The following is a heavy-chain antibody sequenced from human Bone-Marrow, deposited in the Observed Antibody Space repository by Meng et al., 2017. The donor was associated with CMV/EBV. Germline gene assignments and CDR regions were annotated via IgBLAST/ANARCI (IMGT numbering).Heavy chain of an antibody. D-gene: IGHD4-11*01. V-gene: IGHV3-48*03. Sequence: GGSLRLSCAASGFTFSSYEMNWVRQAPGKGLEWVSYISSSGSTIYYADSVKGRFTISRDNAKNSLYLQMNSLRAEDTAVYYCARETTTVTSYYGMDVWGQGPTVTVYS. CDR2: ISSSGSTI. CDR1: GFTFSSYE. CDR3: ARETTTVTSYYGMDV. J-gene: IGHJ6*02.